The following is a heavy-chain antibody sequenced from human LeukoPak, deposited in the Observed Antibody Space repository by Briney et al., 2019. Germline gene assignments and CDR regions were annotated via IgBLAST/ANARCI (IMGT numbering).Heavy chain of an antibody. CDR1: GFTFSTYW. CDR3: ARDRDYGAPDY. CDR2: INGDGTSTST. V-gene: IGHV3-74*01. J-gene: IGHJ4*02. D-gene: IGHD4-17*01. Sequence: PGGSLRLSCAASGFTFSTYWMHWVRQAPGKGLVWVSRINGDGTSTSTSYADSVKGRFTISRDNAKNTLYPHMNTLRAEDTAVYYCARDRDYGAPDYWGQGTLVTVSS.